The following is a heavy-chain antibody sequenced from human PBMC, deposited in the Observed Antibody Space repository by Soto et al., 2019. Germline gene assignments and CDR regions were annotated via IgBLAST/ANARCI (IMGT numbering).Heavy chain of an antibody. CDR3: ARSTYYYDSSGYYAPAPDFDY. CDR2: IIPIFGTA. V-gene: IGHV1-69*13. CDR1: GGTLSSYA. Sequence: SVKVSCKASGGTLSSYAISWVRQAPGQGLEWMGGIIPIFGTANYAQKFQGRVTITADESTSTAYMELSSLRSEDTAVYYCARSTYYYDSSGYYAPAPDFDYWGQGTLVTVSS. J-gene: IGHJ4*02. D-gene: IGHD3-22*01.